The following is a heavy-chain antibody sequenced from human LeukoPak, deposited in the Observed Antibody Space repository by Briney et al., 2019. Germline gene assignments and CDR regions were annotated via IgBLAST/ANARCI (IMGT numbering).Heavy chain of an antibody. D-gene: IGHD6-13*01. CDR1: GVSISSSNSY. CDR2: IYYSGNT. CDR3: ARSRQRGYTLSGIAAGTFDY. V-gene: IGHV4-39*07. J-gene: IGHJ4*02. Sequence: SETLSLTCTVSGVSISSSNSYWGWIRQPPGKGLEWIGSIYYSGNTYYNASLKSQVSISIDTSKNQFSLRLTSVTAADTAVYYCARSRQRGYTLSGIAAGTFDYWGQGTLVTVSS.